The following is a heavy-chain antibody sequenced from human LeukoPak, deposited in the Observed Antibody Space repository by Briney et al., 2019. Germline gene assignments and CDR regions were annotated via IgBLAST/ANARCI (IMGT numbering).Heavy chain of an antibody. D-gene: IGHD3-16*01. CDR3: ARGGRGGDFFDY. CDR1: GGSISSGGYS. J-gene: IGHJ4*02. Sequence: SQTLSLTCAVSGGSISSGGYSWSWLRQPPGKGLEWIGYTYHSGSTYYNPSLKSRVTISVDRSKNQFSLKLSSVTAADTAVYYCARGGRGGDFFDYWGQGTLVTVSS. V-gene: IGHV4-30-2*01. CDR2: TYHSGST.